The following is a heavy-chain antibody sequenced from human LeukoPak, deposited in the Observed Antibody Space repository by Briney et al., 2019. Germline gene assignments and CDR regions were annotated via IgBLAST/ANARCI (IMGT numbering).Heavy chain of an antibody. D-gene: IGHD3-10*02. Sequence: NPGGSLRLSCAVSGFTFSRYWMSRVRQAPGKGLEWVANINQDGSVKYYVDSVKGRFTISRDSAKNSLYLQMNSLRAEDTAVYYCTRDNQDSYVYYMVVWGKGTTVTVSS. J-gene: IGHJ6*03. CDR2: INQDGSVK. V-gene: IGHV3-7*01. CDR3: TRDNQDSYVYYMVV. CDR1: GFTFSRYW.